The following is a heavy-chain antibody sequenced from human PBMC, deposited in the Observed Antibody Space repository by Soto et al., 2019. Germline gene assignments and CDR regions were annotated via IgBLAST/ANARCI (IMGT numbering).Heavy chain of an antibody. CDR1: GGSISSGGYY. Sequence: SETLSLTCTVSGGSISSGGYYWSWIRQHPGKGLEWIGYIYYSGSTYYNPSLKSRVTISVDTSKNQFSLKLSSVTAADTAVYYCAREELMVYALDYWGQGTLVTVSS. CDR2: IYYSGST. V-gene: IGHV4-31*03. CDR3: AREELMVYALDY. J-gene: IGHJ4*02. D-gene: IGHD2-8*01.